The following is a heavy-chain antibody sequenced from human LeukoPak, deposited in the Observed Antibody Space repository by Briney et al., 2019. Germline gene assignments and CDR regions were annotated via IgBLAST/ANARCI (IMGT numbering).Heavy chain of an antibody. D-gene: IGHD1-1*01. CDR3: TRDRGAYNLYDY. Sequence: GGSLRLSCTASGFTFGDYAMSWIRQAPGKGLEWVGFIRSKAYGETADYAASVKGRFSISRDDSKAIAYLQMNSLKTEDTAVYHCTRDRGAYNLYDYWGQGTLVTVSS. CDR2: IRSKAYGETA. J-gene: IGHJ4*02. CDR1: GFTFGDYA. V-gene: IGHV3-49*03.